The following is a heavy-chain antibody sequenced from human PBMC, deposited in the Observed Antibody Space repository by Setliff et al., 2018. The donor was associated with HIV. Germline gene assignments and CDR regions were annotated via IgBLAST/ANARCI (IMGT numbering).Heavy chain of an antibody. V-gene: IGHV3-74*01. D-gene: IGHD2-21*02. J-gene: IGHJ3*02. CDR3: ASSNVVVVTASVSDAFDI. CDR2: INTDGSSI. Sequence: GGSLRLSCVASGFTFSNYWMHWVRQAPGKGLVWVSRINTDGSSISHADSVKGRFTISRDNSKNTLFLQMNSLRAEDTAVYYCASSNVVVVTASVSDAFDIWGQGTMVTVS. CDR1: GFTFSNYW.